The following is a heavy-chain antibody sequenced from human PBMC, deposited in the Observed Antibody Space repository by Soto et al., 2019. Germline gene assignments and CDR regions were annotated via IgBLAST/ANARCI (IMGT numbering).Heavy chain of an antibody. D-gene: IGHD3-3*01. V-gene: IGHV4-31*03. Sequence: QVQLQESGPGLVKPSQTLSLTCTVSGGSISSGDYYWTWIRQHPTKGLEWIGYIYYSGDTYYNPSLKSRLTRSVDTYKNQFSLKLSSVTAADTAVYYCARGTIFGGDYYYGMDVWGQGTTVTVSS. CDR1: GGSISSGDYY. CDR2: IYYSGDT. CDR3: ARGTIFGGDYYYGMDV. J-gene: IGHJ6*02.